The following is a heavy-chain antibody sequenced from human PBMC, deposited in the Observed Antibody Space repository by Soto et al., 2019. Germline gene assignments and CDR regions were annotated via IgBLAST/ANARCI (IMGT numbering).Heavy chain of an antibody. J-gene: IGHJ4*02. CDR3: ARVRWFGEFRFDY. V-gene: IGHV3-53*01. CDR1: GFTVSSNY. D-gene: IGHD3-10*01. Sequence: GSLRLSCAASGFTVSSNYMSWVRQAPGKGLEWVSVIYSGGSTYYADSVKGRFTISRDNSRNTLYLQMNSLRAEDTAVYYCARVRWFGEFRFDYWGQGTLVTVSS. CDR2: IYSGGST.